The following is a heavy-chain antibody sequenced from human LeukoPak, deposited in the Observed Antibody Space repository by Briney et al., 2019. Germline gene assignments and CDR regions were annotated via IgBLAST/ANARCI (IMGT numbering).Heavy chain of an antibody. CDR2: MNPNTGNT. J-gene: IGHJ6*02. D-gene: IGHD1-1*01. CDR3: ARDEQLERRGPEDYYYGMDV. CDR1: GYTFTSYD. V-gene: IGHV1-8*01. Sequence: ASVKVSCKASGYTFTSYDINWVRQATGQGLEWMGWMNPNTGNTGYGERFQGRVTMTRDNSISTAYMELNSLTSEDTAVYYCARDEQLERRGPEDYYYGMDVWGQGTTVTVSS.